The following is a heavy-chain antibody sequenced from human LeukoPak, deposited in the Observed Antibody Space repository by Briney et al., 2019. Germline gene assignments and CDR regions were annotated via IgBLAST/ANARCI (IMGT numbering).Heavy chain of an antibody. CDR3: ASISGSYSC. D-gene: IGHD1-26*01. CDR2: IYDSGST. J-gene: IGHJ4*02. CDR1: GGSVSSGGYA. V-gene: IGHV4-30-2*01. Sequence: SETLSLTCTVSGGSVSSGGYAWSWFRQPPGQGLEWIGYIYDSGSTYYNPSLKTRVIISLDRPKNQFSLEMTSVTAADTAVYYCASISGSYSCWGQGTLVTVSS.